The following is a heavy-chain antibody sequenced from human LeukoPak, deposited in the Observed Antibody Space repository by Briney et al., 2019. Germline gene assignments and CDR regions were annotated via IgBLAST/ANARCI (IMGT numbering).Heavy chain of an antibody. V-gene: IGHV4-39*07. D-gene: IGHD3-22*01. CDR2: IYYSGST. J-gene: IGHJ3*02. CDR1: GGSISSSSYY. Sequence: SETLSLTCTVSGGSISSSSYYWGWIRQPPGKGLEWIGSIYYSGSTYYNPSLKSRVTISVDTSKNQFSLKLSSVTAADTAVYYCARTDYYDSSGGAFDIWGQGTMVTVSS. CDR3: ARTDYYDSSGGAFDI.